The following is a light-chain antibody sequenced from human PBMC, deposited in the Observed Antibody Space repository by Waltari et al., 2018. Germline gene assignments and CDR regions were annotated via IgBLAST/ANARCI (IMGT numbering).Light chain of an antibody. Sequence: DFDLTQSPSSLSSSVRDRVTIACRSSQYISTYLNWYQQKPGKAPKLLISAASDLQSGVPSRFSGSGSGTDFTLTISSLQPEDFATYWCQQSYSIPRTFGGGTKVEIK. J-gene: IGKJ4*01. V-gene: IGKV1-39*01. CDR3: QQSYSIPRT. CDR1: QYISTY. CDR2: AAS.